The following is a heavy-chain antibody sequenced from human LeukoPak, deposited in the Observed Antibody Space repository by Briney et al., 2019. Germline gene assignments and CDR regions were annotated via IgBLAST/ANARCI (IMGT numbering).Heavy chain of an antibody. D-gene: IGHD3-9*01. J-gene: IGHJ4*02. CDR2: IYYSGST. CDR3: ARAPFPSYYDILTGYYSLTYYFDY. CDR1: GGSISSSSYY. Sequence: SETLSLTCTVSGGSISSSSYYWGWIRQPPGKGLEWIGSIYYSGSTYYNPSLKSRVTISVDTSKNQFSLKLSSVTAADTAVYYCARAPFPSYYDILTGYYSLTYYFDYWGQGTLVTVSS. V-gene: IGHV4-39*07.